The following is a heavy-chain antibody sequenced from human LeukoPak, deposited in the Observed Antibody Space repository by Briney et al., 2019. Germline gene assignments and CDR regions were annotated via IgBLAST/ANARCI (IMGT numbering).Heavy chain of an antibody. Sequence: SETLSLTCTVSGGSISSSSYYWGWIRQPPGKGLEWIGSIYYSGSTYYNPSLKSRVTISVDTSKNQFSLKLSSVTAADTAVYYCARVREGVGYFDYWGQGTLVTVSS. D-gene: IGHD3-3*01. J-gene: IGHJ4*02. CDR2: IYYSGST. CDR3: ARVREGVGYFDY. V-gene: IGHV4-39*07. CDR1: GGSISSSSYY.